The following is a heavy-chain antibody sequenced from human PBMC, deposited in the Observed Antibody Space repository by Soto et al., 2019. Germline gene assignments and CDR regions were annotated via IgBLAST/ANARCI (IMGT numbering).Heavy chain of an antibody. CDR3: ARGTARALVGDHFDY. V-gene: IGHV4-34*01. CDR2: INHSGST. Sequence: SETLSLTCAVYGGSFSGYYWSWIRQPPGKGLEWIGEINHSGSTNYNPSLKSRVTISVDTSKNQFSLKLSSVTAADTAVYYCARGTARALVGDHFDYWGQGTLVTVSS. J-gene: IGHJ4*02. CDR1: GGSFSGYY. D-gene: IGHD2-15*01.